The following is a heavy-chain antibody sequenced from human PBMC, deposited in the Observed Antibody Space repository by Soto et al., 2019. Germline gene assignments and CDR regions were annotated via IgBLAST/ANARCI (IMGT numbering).Heavy chain of an antibody. V-gene: IGHV5-51*01. CDR1: GYSFTSYW. CDR3: ARTTPPSYSPSWFDP. D-gene: IGHD6-13*01. J-gene: IGHJ5*02. CDR2: IYPGDSDT. Sequence: HVESLKISCKGSGYSFTSYWIGWVRQMPGKGLEWMGIIYPGDSDTRYSPSFQGQVTISADKSISTAYLQWSSLKASDTAMYYCARTTPPSYSPSWFDPWGQGTLVTVSS.